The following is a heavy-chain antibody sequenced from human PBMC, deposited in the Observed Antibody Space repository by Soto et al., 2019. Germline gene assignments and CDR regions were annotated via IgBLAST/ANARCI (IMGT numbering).Heavy chain of an antibody. CDR3: AKDGTYYDFWSGIWYFDY. CDR2: ISYDGSNK. CDR1: GFTFSSYG. Sequence: GGSLRLSCAASGFTFSSYGMHWARQAPGKGLEWVAVISYDGSNKYYADSVKGRFTISRDNSKNTLYLQMNSLRAEDTAVYYCAKDGTYYDFWSGIWYFDYWGQGTLVTVSS. J-gene: IGHJ4*02. V-gene: IGHV3-30*18. D-gene: IGHD3-3*01.